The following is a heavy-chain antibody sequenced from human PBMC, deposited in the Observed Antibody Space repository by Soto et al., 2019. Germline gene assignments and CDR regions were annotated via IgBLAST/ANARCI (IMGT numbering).Heavy chain of an antibody. V-gene: IGHV1-3*01. CDR1: GYSFTTYA. CDR3: ARVPPGGNSGNFYIQHYDS. J-gene: IGHJ4*02. Sequence: ASVKVSCKSSGYSFTTYAIHWVRQAPGQRLQWMGWINAGSGNTKYSQNFQGRVTFTRDTAATTTFMELSSLRSEDTAVYYCARVPPGGNSGNFYIQHYDSWGQGTLVTVSS. D-gene: IGHD3-10*01. CDR2: INAGSGNT.